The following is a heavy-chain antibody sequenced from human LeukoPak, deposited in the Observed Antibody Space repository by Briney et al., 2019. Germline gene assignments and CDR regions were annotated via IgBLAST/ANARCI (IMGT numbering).Heavy chain of an antibody. V-gene: IGHV3-30*02. CDR1: GFTFSSYG. D-gene: IGHD3-22*01. CDR2: IRYDGSNK. Sequence: GGSLRLSCAASGFTFSSYGMHWVRQAPGKGLEWVAFIRYDGSNKYYADSVKGRFTISRDNSKNTLYLQMNSLRAEDTAVYYCARDLYYYDSRASRYFDLWGRGTLVTVSS. CDR3: ARDLYYYDSRASRYFDL. J-gene: IGHJ2*01.